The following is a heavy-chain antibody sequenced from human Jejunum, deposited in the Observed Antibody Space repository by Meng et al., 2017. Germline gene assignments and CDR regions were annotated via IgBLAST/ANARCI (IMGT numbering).Heavy chain of an antibody. D-gene: IGHD2-8*01. J-gene: IGHJ4*02. CDR2: IDPSEST. CDR3: ARAYCTDVSCHDFFDS. Sequence: QVHLRVSGPALVKPSGTLSLTCAVSSASIRRTNWWSWVRQPPGKGLEWIGKIDPSESTHYNPSLKGRVTISADRSKNQFSLRLTSVTAADTAIYYCARAYCTDVSCHDFFDSWGQGTLVTVSS. CDR1: SASIRRTNW. V-gene: IGHV4-4*02.